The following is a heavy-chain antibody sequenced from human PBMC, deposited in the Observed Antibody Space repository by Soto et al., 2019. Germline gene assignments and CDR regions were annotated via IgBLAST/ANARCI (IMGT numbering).Heavy chain of an antibody. Sequence: QVQLVQSGAEVKKTGSSVKVSCKASGGTFSSYAIRLVRQAPGQGLGWMGGIIPIFGTANYAQKFQGRVTITADESTSTAYMELRSLRSEDTAVYYCARDGGVSDYSPFDYWGQGTLVTVSS. V-gene: IGHV1-69*12. CDR3: ARDGGVSDYSPFDY. D-gene: IGHD4-4*01. CDR2: IIPIFGTA. J-gene: IGHJ4*02. CDR1: GGTFSSYA.